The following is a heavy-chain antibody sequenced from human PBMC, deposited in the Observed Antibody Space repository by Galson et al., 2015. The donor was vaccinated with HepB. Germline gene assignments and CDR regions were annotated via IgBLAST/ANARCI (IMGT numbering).Heavy chain of an antibody. CDR1: GFTFSTYS. Sequence: SLRPSCAASGFTFSTYSMNWVRQAPGKGLEWVSSISSVSTYIYYADSVRGRFTISRDNTRNSLYLQMNSLRAEDTAVYYCSRSPDIAVATYYFGDWGQGTLVTVSS. J-gene: IGHJ4*02. D-gene: IGHD6-19*01. V-gene: IGHV3-21*01. CDR3: SRSPDIAVATYYFGD. CDR2: ISSVSTYI.